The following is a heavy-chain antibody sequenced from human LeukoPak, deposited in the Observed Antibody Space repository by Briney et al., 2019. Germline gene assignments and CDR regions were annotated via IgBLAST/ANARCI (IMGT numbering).Heavy chain of an antibody. CDR3: ARDRGSGAFDN. V-gene: IGHV3-23*01. J-gene: IGHJ4*02. CDR2: ISGSDGGT. Sequence: GGSLRLSCVASGFTFGSAAMTWVRQAPGKGLEWVSGISGSDGGTYYADSVKGRFTISRDNSKNTLYLQMNSLRVEDTAIYYCARDRGSGAFDNWGQGTRVTVSS. D-gene: IGHD2-8*02. CDR1: GFTFGSAA.